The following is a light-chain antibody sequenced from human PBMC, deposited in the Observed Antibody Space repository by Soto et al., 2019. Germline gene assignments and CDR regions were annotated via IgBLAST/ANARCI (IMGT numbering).Light chain of an antibody. J-gene: IGLJ1*01. V-gene: IGLV1-51*01. CDR1: SSDVGGYNY. CDR2: DNH. CDR3: GTWDTSLSAGV. Sequence: QSALTQPASVSGSPGQSITISCTGTSSDVGGYNYVSWYQQHPGKAPKLLIYDNHNRPSGIPDRFSGSKSGTSATLGITGLQPGDEADYYCGTWDTSLSAGVFGSGTKLTVL.